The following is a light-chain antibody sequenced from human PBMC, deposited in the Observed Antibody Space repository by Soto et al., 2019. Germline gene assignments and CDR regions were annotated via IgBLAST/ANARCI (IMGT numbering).Light chain of an antibody. Sequence: IVLTKYPAPLSLSPGERSTLSCMASEILYNFLAWYQHRPGQVPRLLISDAFNRAPGVPARFNGSGSGTDFTLTISSLEPEDFAVYYCQHRTMWPLTFGGGTKVDI. CDR1: EILYNF. J-gene: IGKJ4*01. V-gene: IGKV3-11*01. CDR3: QHRTMWPLT. CDR2: DAF.